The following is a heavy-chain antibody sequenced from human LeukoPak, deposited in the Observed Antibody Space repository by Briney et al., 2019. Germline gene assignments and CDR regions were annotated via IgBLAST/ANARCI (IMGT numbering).Heavy chain of an antibody. V-gene: IGHV4-59*08. D-gene: IGHD2-2*03. Sequence: SETLSLTCTVSDGSISSYYWSWIRQPPGKGLEWIGYIYYTGSPNYNPSLKSRVTISVDTSKSQLSLRLSSVTAANTAVYFCASTSGYCTSASCKTGYFDYWGQGTLVTVSS. CDR1: DGSISSYY. CDR2: IYYTGSP. J-gene: IGHJ4*02. CDR3: ASTSGYCTSASCKTGYFDY.